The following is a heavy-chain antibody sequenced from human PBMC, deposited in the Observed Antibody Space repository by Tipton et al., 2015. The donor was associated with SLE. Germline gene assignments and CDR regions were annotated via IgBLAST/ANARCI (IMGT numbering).Heavy chain of an antibody. J-gene: IGHJ6*02. D-gene: IGHD2-15*01. V-gene: IGHV4-4*02. CDR1: GGSIANNNW. CDR3: ARVVTVGATHYYDMDV. Sequence: TLSLTCVVSGGSIANNNWWSWVRQPPGKGLEWIGDIYHSGHTNYNPSLKSRVTMSVDKSKNQFSLNVTSVTAADTAVYYCARVVTVGATHYYDMDVWGQGTTVTVSS. CDR2: IYHSGHT.